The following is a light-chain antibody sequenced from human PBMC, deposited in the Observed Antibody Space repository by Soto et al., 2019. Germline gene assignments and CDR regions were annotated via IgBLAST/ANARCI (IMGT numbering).Light chain of an antibody. V-gene: IGLV2-14*01. CDR1: SSDVGGSKY. CDR2: DVS. J-gene: IGLJ2*01. CDR3: SSFGGSSTL. Sequence: QSVLTQPASVSGSPGQSITISCTGTSSDVGGSKYVSWYQQHPGEAPKLMIYDVSYRPSGISNRFSGSKSGNTASLTISGLQAEDEADYCFSSFGGSSTLFGGGTKLTVL.